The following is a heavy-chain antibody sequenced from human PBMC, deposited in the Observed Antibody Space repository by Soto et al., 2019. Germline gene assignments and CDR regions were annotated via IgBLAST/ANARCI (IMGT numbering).Heavy chain of an antibody. CDR1: GFTFSDYA. CDR2: IVASGDTT. J-gene: IGHJ5*02. CDR3: AKGLDYYGSGSPQVDP. D-gene: IGHD3-10*01. V-gene: IGHV3-23*01. Sequence: GSLRLSCAASGFTFSDYAMTWVRQAPGKGLEWVSSIVASGDTTYYAGSVQGRFTISRDNSKSTLYLQMNSLRAEDTAIYYCAKGLDYYGSGSPQVDPWGRGTLVTVSS.